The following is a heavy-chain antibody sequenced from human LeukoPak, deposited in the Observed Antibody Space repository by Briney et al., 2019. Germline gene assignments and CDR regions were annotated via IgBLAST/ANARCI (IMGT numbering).Heavy chain of an antibody. CDR3: ARTAWGSAFDV. CDR2: VYYTGST. J-gene: IGHJ3*01. CDR1: GGSISSYY. D-gene: IGHD7-27*01. Sequence: SETLSLTCTVSGGSISSYYWSWIRQPPGKGLEWIGYVYYTGSTLDNPSLKSRLTISVDASKNQFSLRLSSVTAADTAIYYCARTAWGSAFDVWSQGTMVTVSS. V-gene: IGHV4-59*01.